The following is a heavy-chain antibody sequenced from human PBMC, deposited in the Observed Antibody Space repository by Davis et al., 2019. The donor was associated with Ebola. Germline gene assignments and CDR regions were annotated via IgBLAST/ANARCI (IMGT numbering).Heavy chain of an antibody. CDR3: AKAGHCGNYCSFDS. D-gene: IGHD1-26*01. J-gene: IGHJ4*02. V-gene: IGHV3-74*01. CDR1: GFTFSSYW. CDR2: INGDGSST. Sequence: GESLKISCAASGFTFSSYWMHWVRQAPGKGLVYVSRINGDGSSTAYADSVKGRFTISRDNSKNTLYLQMNSLRAEDTAVYYCAKAGHCGNYCSFDSWGQGALVTVSS.